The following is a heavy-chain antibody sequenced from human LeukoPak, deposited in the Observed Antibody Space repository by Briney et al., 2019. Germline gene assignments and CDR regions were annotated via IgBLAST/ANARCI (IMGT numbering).Heavy chain of an antibody. J-gene: IGHJ3*02. CDR2: ILTSGDT. D-gene: IGHD1-1*01. Sequence: SETLSLTCTVSGGSISGNAWNWVRRPAGKGLEWIGRILTSGDTVYNPSLESRVTMSLDTSKNQFSLKLNSPTAADTAVYYCARRFNSGNDDVFDIWGQGTMVAVSS. V-gene: IGHV4-4*07. CDR3: ARRFNSGNDDVFDI. CDR1: GGSISGNA.